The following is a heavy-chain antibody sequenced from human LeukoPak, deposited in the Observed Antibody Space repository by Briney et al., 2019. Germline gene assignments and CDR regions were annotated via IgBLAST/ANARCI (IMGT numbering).Heavy chain of an antibody. CDR3: ARLRGTDDYYYMDV. V-gene: IGHV4-39*01. J-gene: IGHJ6*03. CDR1: GGSISSSSYY. D-gene: IGHD3-16*01. Sequence: PSETLSLTCTVSGGSISSSSYYWGWIRQPPGKGLEWIGSIYYSGSTYYNPSLKSRVTISVDTSKNQFSLKLSSVTAADTAVYHCARLRGTDDYYYMDVWGKGTAVTVSS. CDR2: IYYSGST.